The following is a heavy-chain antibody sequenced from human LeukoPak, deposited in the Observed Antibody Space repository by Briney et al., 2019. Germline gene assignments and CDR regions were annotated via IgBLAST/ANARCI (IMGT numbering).Heavy chain of an antibody. CDR3: ARQVSQPTQAYYYYYMDV. D-gene: IGHD2-2*01. Sequence: SVKVSCKASGYTFTGYYMHWVRQAPGQGLEWMGRIIPIFGTANYAQKFQGRVTITTDESTSTAYMELSSLRSEDTAVYYCARQVSQPTQAYYYYYMDVWGKGTTVTVSS. V-gene: IGHV1-69*05. CDR1: GYTFTGYY. CDR2: IIPIFGTA. J-gene: IGHJ6*03.